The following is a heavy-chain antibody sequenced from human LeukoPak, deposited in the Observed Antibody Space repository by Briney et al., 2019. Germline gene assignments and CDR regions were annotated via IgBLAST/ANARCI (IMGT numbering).Heavy chain of an antibody. J-gene: IGHJ6*02. D-gene: IGHD6-13*01. Sequence: SETLSLTCAVYGGSFSGYYWSWIRQPPGKGLEWIGEINHSGSTNYNPSLKSRVTISVDTSKNQFSLKLSSVTVADTAVYYCARAVAAVRQDTYGMDVWGQGTTVTVSS. CDR1: GGSFSGYY. CDR2: INHSGST. CDR3: ARAVAAVRQDTYGMDV. V-gene: IGHV4-34*01.